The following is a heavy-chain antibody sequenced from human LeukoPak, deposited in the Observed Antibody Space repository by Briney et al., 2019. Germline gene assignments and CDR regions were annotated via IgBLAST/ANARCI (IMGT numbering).Heavy chain of an antibody. D-gene: IGHD4-17*01. Sequence: GGSLRLSCTASGFTFSTYGMHWVRQAPGKGLEWVAVISYDGSNKYYADSVKGRFTISRDNSKNTLYLQMNSLRAEDTAVYYCARDFNAVTRRGTSKTQTKSDYWGQGTLVTVSS. V-gene: IGHV3-30*03. CDR2: ISYDGSNK. CDR3: ARDFNAVTRRGTSKTQTKSDY. J-gene: IGHJ4*02. CDR1: GFTFSTYG.